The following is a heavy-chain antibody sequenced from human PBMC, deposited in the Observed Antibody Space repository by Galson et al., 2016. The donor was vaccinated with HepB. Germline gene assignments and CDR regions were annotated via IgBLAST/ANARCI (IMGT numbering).Heavy chain of an antibody. CDR3: ARQYGTYFAY. CDR1: GDSVSSNSAA. Sequence: CAISGDSVSSNSAAWHWIRQSPSRGLEWLGRTYYRSKWYNDYTVSVKGRITINPDTSKNQFSMQLNSVTPEDTAVYYYARQYGTYFAYWGRGTLVTVSS. D-gene: IGHD4-17*01. CDR2: TYYRSKWYN. J-gene: IGHJ4*02. V-gene: IGHV6-1*01.